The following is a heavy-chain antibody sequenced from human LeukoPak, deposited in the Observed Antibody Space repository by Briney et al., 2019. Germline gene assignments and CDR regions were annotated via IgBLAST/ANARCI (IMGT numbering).Heavy chain of an antibody. CDR1: GFTFSDYY. CDR2: ISSSGSTI. J-gene: IGHJ4*02. V-gene: IGHV3-11*01. Sequence: PGGSLGLSCAASGFTFSDYYMSWIRQAPGMGLEWVSYISSSGSTIYYADSVKGRFTISRDNAKNSLYLQMNSLRAEDTAVYYCAKVAPYDANYWGQGTLVTVSS. D-gene: IGHD3-22*01. CDR3: AKVAPYDANY.